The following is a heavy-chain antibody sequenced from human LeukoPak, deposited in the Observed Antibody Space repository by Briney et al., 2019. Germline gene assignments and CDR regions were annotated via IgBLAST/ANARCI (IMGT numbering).Heavy chain of an antibody. CDR3: ARVGIVGATSYDY. D-gene: IGHD1-26*01. Sequence: TGGSLRLSCAASGFTFSSYSMNWVRQAPGKWLEWVSSISSSSSYIYYADSVKGRFTVSRDNAKNSLYLQMNSLRAEDTAVYYCARVGIVGATSYDYWGQGTLVTVSS. J-gene: IGHJ4*02. CDR2: ISSSSSYI. V-gene: IGHV3-21*01. CDR1: GFTFSSYS.